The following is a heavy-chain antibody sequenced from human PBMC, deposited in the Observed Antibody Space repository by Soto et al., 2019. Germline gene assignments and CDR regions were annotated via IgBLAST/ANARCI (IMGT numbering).Heavy chain of an antibody. CDR2: MYNSGST. CDR3: ARGGDTTKVSF. CDR1: GDSISSGGYR. D-gene: IGHD3-16*01. J-gene: IGHJ4*02. Sequence: QVQLQESGPGLVKPSQTLSLTCTVSGDSISSGGYRWSWIRQHPGEGLEWIGFMYNSGSTSYNPSLEXRXTXSXXTSTNQFPLNLRSVTAADTAVYYCARGGDTTKVSFWGQRTLVTVSS. V-gene: IGHV4-31*03.